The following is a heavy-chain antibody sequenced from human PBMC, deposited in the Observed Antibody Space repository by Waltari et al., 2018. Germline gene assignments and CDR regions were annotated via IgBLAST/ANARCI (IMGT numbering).Heavy chain of an antibody. CDR1: GFNFDDYA. CDR2: ISWNSDNI. CDR3: AKGHSGSYGLKD. V-gene: IGHV3-9*01. Sequence: EVQLVESGGGLVQPGRSLRLSCAVSGFNFDDYAMHWVRQATGKGLEWVSGISWNSDNIGYADSVKGRFTISRDNAKNSLYLQMNSLRPEDTALYYCAKGHSGSYGLKDWGQGTLVTVSS. D-gene: IGHD1-26*01. J-gene: IGHJ4*02.